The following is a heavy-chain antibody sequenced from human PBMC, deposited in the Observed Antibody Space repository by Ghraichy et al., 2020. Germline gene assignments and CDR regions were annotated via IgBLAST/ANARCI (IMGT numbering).Heavy chain of an antibody. CDR3: ARDRGSSWPFDY. CDR2: ISSSSSYI. J-gene: IGHJ4*02. V-gene: IGHV3-21*01. Sequence: GGSLRLSCAASGFTFSSYSMNWVRQAPGKGLEWVSSISSSSSYIYYADSVKGRFTISRDNAKNSLYLQMNSLRAEDTAVYYCARDRGSSWPFDYWGQGTRVNGSS. CDR1: GFTFSSYS. D-gene: IGHD6-13*01.